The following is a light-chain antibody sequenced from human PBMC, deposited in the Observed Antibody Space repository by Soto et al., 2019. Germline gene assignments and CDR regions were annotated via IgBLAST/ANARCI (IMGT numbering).Light chain of an antibody. Sequence: QSALTQPASVSGSPGQSITISCTGTSSDVGTYNYVSWYQQHPGKAPKLMIYDVXXRPXGVXDRXSGSKSGNTASLTISGLQAEDEXDYYCSSYTSSSTSVVFGGGTKLTVL. J-gene: IGLJ2*01. V-gene: IGLV2-14*01. CDR2: DVX. CDR3: SSYTSSSTSVV. CDR1: SSDVGTYNY.